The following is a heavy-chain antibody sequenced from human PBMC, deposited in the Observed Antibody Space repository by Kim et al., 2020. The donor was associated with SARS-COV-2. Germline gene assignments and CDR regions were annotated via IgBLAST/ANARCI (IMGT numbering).Heavy chain of an antibody. D-gene: IGHD1-26*01. CDR3: ARPRVIVGATSELVGAGY. V-gene: IGHV3-30-3*01. CDR1: GFTFSSYA. CDR2: ISYDGSNK. J-gene: IGHJ4*02. Sequence: GGSLRLSCAASGFTFSSYAMHWVRQAPGKGLEWVAVISYDGSNKYYADSVKGRFTISRDNSKNTLYLQMNSLRAEDTAVYYCARPRVIVGATSELVGAGYWGQGTLVTVSS.